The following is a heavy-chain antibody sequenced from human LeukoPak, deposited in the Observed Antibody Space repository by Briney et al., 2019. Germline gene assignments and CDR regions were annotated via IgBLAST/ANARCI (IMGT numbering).Heavy chain of an antibody. CDR3: ARNPPQVYYYYYYGMDV. J-gene: IGHJ6*02. D-gene: IGHD1-14*01. CDR2: ILYDGSNK. CDR1: GFTFSSYA. Sequence: GGSLRLSCAASGFTFSSYAMHWVRQAPGKGLEWVAVILYDGSNKYYADSVKGRFTISRDNSKNTLYLQMNSLRAEDTAVYYCARNPPQVYYYYYYGMDVWGQGTTVTVSS. V-gene: IGHV3-30-3*01.